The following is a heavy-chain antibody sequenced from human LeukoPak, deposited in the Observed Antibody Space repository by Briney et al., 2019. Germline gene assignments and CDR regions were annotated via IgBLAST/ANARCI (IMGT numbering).Heavy chain of an antibody. J-gene: IGHJ4*02. CDR1: GFTFSTYA. Sequence: GGSLRLSCAASGFTFSTYAMGWVRQAPGKGLEWVSAISGGGGSTYYADSVKGRFTISRDNAKNSLYLQMSSLRAEDTAVYYCARLDGRYYFDYWGQGTLVTVSS. V-gene: IGHV3-23*01. D-gene: IGHD1-14*01. CDR3: ARLDGRYYFDY. CDR2: ISGGGGST.